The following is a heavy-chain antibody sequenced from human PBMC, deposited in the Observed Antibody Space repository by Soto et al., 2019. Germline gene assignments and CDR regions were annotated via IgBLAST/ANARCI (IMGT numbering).Heavy chain of an antibody. Sequence: SETLSLTCTFSGGSISSYYWSWIRQPPGKGLEWIGYIYYSGSTNYNPSLKSRVTISVDTSKNQFSLKLTSVTAADTAVYYCARRYGGNFDYWGQGTLVTVSS. V-gene: IGHV4-59*01. CDR1: GGSISSYY. J-gene: IGHJ4*02. D-gene: IGHD1-26*01. CDR2: IYYSGST. CDR3: ARRYGGNFDY.